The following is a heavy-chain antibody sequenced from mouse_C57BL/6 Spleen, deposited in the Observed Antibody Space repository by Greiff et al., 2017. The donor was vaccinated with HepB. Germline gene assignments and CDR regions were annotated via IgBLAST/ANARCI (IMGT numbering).Heavy chain of an antibody. V-gene: IGHV1-4*01. CDR3: PRTHER. Sequence: VQLQQSGAELARPGASVKMSCKASGYTFTSYTMHWVNQRPGQGLEWIGYINPSSGYTKYNQKFKDKATLTADKSSSTDDMHMSSLTSEDSPVYYCPRTHERWGQGTTLTVSS. J-gene: IGHJ2*01. CDR2: INPSSGYT. CDR1: GYTFTSYT.